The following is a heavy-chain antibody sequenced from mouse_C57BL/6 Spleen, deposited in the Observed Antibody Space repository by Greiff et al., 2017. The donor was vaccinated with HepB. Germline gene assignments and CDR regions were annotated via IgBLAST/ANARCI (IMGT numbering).Heavy chain of an antibody. Sequence: EVKLMESGPGLVKPSQSLSLTCSVTGYSITSGYYWNWIRQFPGNKLEWMGYISYDGSNNYNPSLKNRISITRDTSKNQFFLKLNSVTTEDTATYYCAKYGSRFYFDYWGQGTTLTVSS. CDR3: AKYGSRFYFDY. CDR1: GYSITSGYY. D-gene: IGHD1-1*01. CDR2: ISYDGSN. V-gene: IGHV3-6*01. J-gene: IGHJ2*01.